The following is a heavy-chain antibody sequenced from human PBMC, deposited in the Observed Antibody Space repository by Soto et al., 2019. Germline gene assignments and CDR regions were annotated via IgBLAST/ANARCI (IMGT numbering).Heavy chain of an antibody. V-gene: IGHV3-21*01. CDR2: ISSSSSYI. CDR3: AREYQQQLVSYYYGMDV. CDR1: GFTFSGYS. Sequence: EVQLVESGGGLVKPGGSLRLSCAASGFTFSGYSMNWVRQAPGKGLECVSSISSSSSYIYYADSVKGRFTISRDNAKNSLYLQMNSLRAEDTAVYYCAREYQQQLVSYYYGMDVWGQGTTVTVSS. J-gene: IGHJ6*02. D-gene: IGHD6-13*01.